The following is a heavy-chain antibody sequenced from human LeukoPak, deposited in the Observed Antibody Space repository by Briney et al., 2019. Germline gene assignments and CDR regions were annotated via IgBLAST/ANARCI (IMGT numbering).Heavy chain of an antibody. CDR3: VRIATVTTPDY. Sequence: PGGSLRLSCAASGVTLSTYWMHWVRQPLGKGLVWVSRINPDGSTTNYADSVKGRFTISRDNAKNTLYLQMNSLTVEDTAVYYCVRIATVTTPDYWGQGTLVTVSS. J-gene: IGHJ4*02. D-gene: IGHD4-17*01. CDR2: INPDGSTT. V-gene: IGHV3-74*01. CDR1: GVTLSTYW.